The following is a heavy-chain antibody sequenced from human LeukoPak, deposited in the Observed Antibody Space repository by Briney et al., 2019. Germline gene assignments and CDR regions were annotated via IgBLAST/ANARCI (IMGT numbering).Heavy chain of an antibody. CDR2: IWYDGSNK. CDR1: GFTLSSYG. V-gene: IGHV3-33*01. Sequence: GRSLRLSCAASGFTLSSYGMHWVRQAPGKGLEWVAVIWYDGSNKYYADSVKGRFSISRGSSKNTLYLQMDSLRGDDTAVYYCVAAVTTYPDYFDYWGLGTLVTVSS. CDR3: VAAVTTYPDYFDY. D-gene: IGHD4-17*01. J-gene: IGHJ4*02.